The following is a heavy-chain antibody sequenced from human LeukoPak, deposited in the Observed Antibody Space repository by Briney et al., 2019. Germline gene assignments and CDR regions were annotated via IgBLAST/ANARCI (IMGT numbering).Heavy chain of an antibody. Sequence: QPGGSLRLSCAASGFTFSNYAMNWVRQAPGKGLEWVSYISSSSSTIYYADSVKGRFTISRDNAKNSLSLQMNSLGAEDTAVYYCARVLHKRNYDSSGYYGYWGQGTLVTVSS. CDR1: GFTFSNYA. J-gene: IGHJ4*02. V-gene: IGHV3-48*01. D-gene: IGHD3-22*01. CDR2: ISSSSSTI. CDR3: ARVLHKRNYDSSGYYGY.